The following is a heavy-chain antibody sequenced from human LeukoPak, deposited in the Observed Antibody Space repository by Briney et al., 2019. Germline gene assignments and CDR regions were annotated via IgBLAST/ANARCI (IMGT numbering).Heavy chain of an antibody. CDR3: AKGGWELLRGLGYYFDY. Sequence: GGSLRLSCAASGFTFSSYGMHWVRQAPGKGLEWVAVISYDGSNKYYADSVKGRFTISRDNSENTLYLQMNSLRAEDTAVYYCAKGGWELLRGLGYYFDYWGQGTLVTVSS. J-gene: IGHJ4*02. CDR2: ISYDGSNK. CDR1: GFTFSSYG. D-gene: IGHD1-26*01. V-gene: IGHV3-30*18.